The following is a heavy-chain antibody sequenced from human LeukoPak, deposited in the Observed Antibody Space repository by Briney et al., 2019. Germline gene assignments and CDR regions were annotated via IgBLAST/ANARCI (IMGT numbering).Heavy chain of an antibody. D-gene: IGHD2-15*01. CDR3: ARQPNIVVVDNWFGP. V-gene: IGHV4-39*07. Sequence: PSETLSLTCTVSGGSITSSGFYWGWIRQPPGKGLEWIGNIYYGGSAYYNPSLKSRVTISVDTSKNQFSLKLSSVTAADTAVYYCARQPNIVVVDNWFGPWGQGTLVAVSS. CDR1: GGSITSSGFY. J-gene: IGHJ5*02. CDR2: IYYGGSA.